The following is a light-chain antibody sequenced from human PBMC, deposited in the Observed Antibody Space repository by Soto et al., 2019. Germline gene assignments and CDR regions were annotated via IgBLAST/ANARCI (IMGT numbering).Light chain of an antibody. J-gene: IGLJ2*01. CDR1: DIGSKS. V-gene: IGLV3-21*02. CDR3: QVWDSSSDHVV. CDR2: DDS. Sequence: SYELTQPPSVSMAPGQTARITCGGNDIGSKSVQWYQQKPGQAPVLVVQDDSDRPSGIPERFSGSNSGNTATLTISRVEAGDEADYSCQVWDSSSDHVVFGGGTKVTVL.